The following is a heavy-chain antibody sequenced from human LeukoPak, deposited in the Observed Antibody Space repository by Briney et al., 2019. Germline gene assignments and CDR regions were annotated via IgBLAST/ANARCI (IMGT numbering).Heavy chain of an antibody. V-gene: IGHV4-59*01. J-gene: IGHJ5*02. D-gene: IGHD2/OR15-2a*01. CDR3: ARGNSNDHLAWFGP. CDR1: GASISDNY. Sequence: SETLSLTCTVSGASISDNYWSWIRQPPGKGLEWIGYIYYTGNTNYNPSLKSRVAISVDTSKNQLSLKLSSVTAADTAVYYCARGNSNDHLAWFGPWGQGTLVSVSS. CDR2: IYYTGNT.